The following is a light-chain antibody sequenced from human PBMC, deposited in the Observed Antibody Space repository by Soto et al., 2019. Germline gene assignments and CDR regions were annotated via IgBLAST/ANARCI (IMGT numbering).Light chain of an antibody. V-gene: IGLV2-14*03. CDR2: DVS. CDR1: ISDVGSYNY. Sequence: QSALTQPASVSGSPGQSITISCTGTISDVGSYNYVSWYQQYPGKAPNLMIYDVSTRPSVVSDRFSGSKSGNTASLTISGLRAEDDADYYCGSYKTSSNYVFGTGTKVTVL. J-gene: IGLJ1*01. CDR3: GSYKTSSNYV.